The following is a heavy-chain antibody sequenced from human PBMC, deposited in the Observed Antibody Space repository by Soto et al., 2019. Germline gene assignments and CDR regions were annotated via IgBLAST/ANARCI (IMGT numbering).Heavy chain of an antibody. J-gene: IGHJ4*02. V-gene: IGHV3-7*01. CDR2: IKQDGSEK. CDR3: VRDRSGSYLEGFDY. D-gene: IGHD1-26*01. Sequence: EVQLVESGGGLVQLGGSRRLSCAASGFTFSSFWMTWVRQAPGKGLEWVANIKQDGSEKYYVDSVKGRFTISRENARNSLLLEMKSLRSEDTAVYSCVRDRSGSYLEGFDYWGQGTLVTVSS. CDR1: GFTFSSFW.